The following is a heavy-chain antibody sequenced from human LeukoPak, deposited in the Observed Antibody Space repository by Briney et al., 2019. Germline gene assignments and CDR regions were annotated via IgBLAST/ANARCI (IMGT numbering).Heavy chain of an antibody. CDR2: IKQDGSAE. CDR3: ARDVGASGSLDY. J-gene: IGHJ4*02. V-gene: IGHV3-7*03. Sequence: GGSLRLSCAASGFIFTNYWMNWVRQTPGKGLEWVANIKQDGSAEYYVDSVRGRFTISRDNAQNSFYLQMSSLRVEDTAVYYCARDVGASGSLDYWGQGTLVTVSS. CDR1: GFIFTNYW. D-gene: IGHD3-10*01.